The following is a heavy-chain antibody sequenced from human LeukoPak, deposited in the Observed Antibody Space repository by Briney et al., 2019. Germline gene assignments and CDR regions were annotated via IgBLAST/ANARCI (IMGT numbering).Heavy chain of an antibody. CDR3: ARVFLFRYYYGSGSYYGYNWFDP. Sequence: ASVKVSCKASGYTFNSYGISWVRQAPGQGLEWMGWISAYNGHTNYAQKFQGRVTMTTDTSTSTAYMDLRSLRSDDTAVYYCARVFLFRYYYGSGSYYGYNWFDPWGQGTLVTVSS. J-gene: IGHJ5*02. CDR1: GYTFNSYG. CDR2: ISAYNGHT. V-gene: IGHV1-18*01. D-gene: IGHD3-10*01.